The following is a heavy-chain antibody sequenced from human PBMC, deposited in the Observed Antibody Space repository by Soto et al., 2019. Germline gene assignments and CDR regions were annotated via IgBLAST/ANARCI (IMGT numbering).Heavy chain of an antibody. D-gene: IGHD3-10*01. V-gene: IGHV3-23*01. CDR3: AKVPIRGHYYYGMDV. J-gene: IGHJ6*02. CDR1: GFTFSSYA. Sequence: EVQLLESGGGLVQPGGSLRLSCAASGFTFSSYAMSWVRQAPGKGLEWVSAISGSGGSTYYADSVKGRFTISRDNSKNTLYLQMNSLRAENRAVYYWAKVPIRGHYYYGMDVWGQGPTVTVSS. CDR2: ISGSGGST.